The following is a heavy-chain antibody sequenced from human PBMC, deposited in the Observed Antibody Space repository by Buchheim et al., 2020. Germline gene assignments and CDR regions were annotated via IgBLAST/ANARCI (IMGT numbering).Heavy chain of an antibody. Sequence: VQLVESGGGVVQPGRSLRLSCAASGFTFSSYCMHWVRQAPGKGLVWVSRINSDGSSTTYADSVKGRFTISRDNAKNTLYLQMNSLRAEDTAMYYCVRATSGSNSASDYWGQGTL. D-gene: IGHD4-11*01. CDR1: GFTFSSYC. J-gene: IGHJ4*02. CDR3: VRATSGSNSASDY. V-gene: IGHV3-74*02. CDR2: INSDGSST.